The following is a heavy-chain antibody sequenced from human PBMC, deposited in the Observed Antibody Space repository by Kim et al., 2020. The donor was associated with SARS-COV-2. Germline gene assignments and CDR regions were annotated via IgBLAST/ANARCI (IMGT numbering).Heavy chain of an antibody. CDR2: ST. Sequence: STYYTPSLKSRVTISVDTSKNQFSLKLSSVTAADTAVYYCARTRIAAAGYWGQGTLVTVSS. D-gene: IGHD6-13*01. J-gene: IGHJ4*02. V-gene: IGHV4-39*01. CDR3: ARTRIAAAGY.